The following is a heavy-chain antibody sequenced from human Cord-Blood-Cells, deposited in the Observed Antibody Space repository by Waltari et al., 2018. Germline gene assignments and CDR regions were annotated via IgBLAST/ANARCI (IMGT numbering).Heavy chain of an antibody. Sequence: VQLVESVGGVVQPGGSLRPSCAASGLTFSSYAMHCARQAPGKGLEWVAFIRYEGSNKYYADSVKGRFTISRDNSKNTLYLQMNSLRAEDTAVYYCAGNSGYDTAFDYWGQGTLVTVSS. CDR1: GLTFSSYA. J-gene: IGHJ4*02. CDR3: AGNSGYDTAFDY. V-gene: IGHV3-30*02. CDR2: IRYEGSNK. D-gene: IGHD5-12*01.